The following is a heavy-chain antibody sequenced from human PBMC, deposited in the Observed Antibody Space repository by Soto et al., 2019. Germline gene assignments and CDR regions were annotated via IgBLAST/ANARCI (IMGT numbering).Heavy chain of an antibody. V-gene: IGHV3-49*03. CDR2: IRSKAYGGTT. D-gene: IGHD3-10*01. J-gene: IGHJ3*02. CDR1: GFTFGDYA. CDR3: TRDIFGFGELKRSDAFDI. Sequence: GGSLRLSCTASGFTFGDYAMSWFRQAPGKGLEWVGFIRSKAYGGTTEYAASVKGRFTISRDDSKSIAYLQMNSLKTEDTAVYYCTRDIFGFGELKRSDAFDIWGQGTMVTVSS.